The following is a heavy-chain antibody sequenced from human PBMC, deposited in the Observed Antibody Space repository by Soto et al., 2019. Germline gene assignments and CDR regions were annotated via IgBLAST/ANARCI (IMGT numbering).Heavy chain of an antibody. D-gene: IGHD6-25*01. J-gene: IGHJ3*02. CDR3: ASDLQRLDAFDI. Sequence: GGSLRLSCEASGFTFSSYSMNWVRQAPGKGLEWVSYISSSTTTIYQADSVKGRFTISRDNAKNSLYLQMNSLRAEDTAVYYCASDLQRLDAFDIWGQGTMVTVSS. CDR1: GFTFSSYS. V-gene: IGHV3-48*01. CDR2: ISSSTTTI.